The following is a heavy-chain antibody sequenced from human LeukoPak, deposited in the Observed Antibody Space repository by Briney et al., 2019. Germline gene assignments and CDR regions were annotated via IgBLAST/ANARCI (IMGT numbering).Heavy chain of an antibody. CDR3: ARVGSGSYLDY. J-gene: IGHJ4*02. D-gene: IGHD1-26*01. CDR2: IIPIFGTA. CDR1: GGTFSSYA. V-gene: IGHV1-69*01. Sequence: EASVTVSYKASGGTFSSYAISWVRQAPGQGLEWMGGIIPIFGTANYAQKFQGRVTITADESTSTAYMELSSLRSEDTAVYYCARVGSGSYLDYWGQGTLVTVSS.